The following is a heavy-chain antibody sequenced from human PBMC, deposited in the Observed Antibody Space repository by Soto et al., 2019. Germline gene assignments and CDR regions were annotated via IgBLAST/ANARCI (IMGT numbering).Heavy chain of an antibody. Sequence: SETLSLTCAVYGGSFSGYYWSWIRQPPGKGLEWIGEINHSGSTNYNPSLKSRVTISVDTSKNSVYLQMDSLRVEDTAVYYCAREGALKPFSSWGQGALVTVSS. CDR2: INHSGST. J-gene: IGHJ5*02. CDR3: AREGALKPFSS. CDR1: GGSFSGYY. V-gene: IGHV4-34*01.